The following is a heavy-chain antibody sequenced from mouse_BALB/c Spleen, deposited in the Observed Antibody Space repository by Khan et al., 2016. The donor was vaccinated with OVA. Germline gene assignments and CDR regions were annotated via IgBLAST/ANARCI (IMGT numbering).Heavy chain of an antibody. Sequence: EVQLQESGPGLVKPSQSLSLTCSVTGYSITRGYFWNWIRQFPGNKLEWMGYIRSDGNSNYNPSLKNRLSITRDTSKNRFFLKLNSGTPEDTATYYGARGGSSGPAWFAYWGQGTLVTVSA. CDR2: IRSDGNS. J-gene: IGHJ3*01. V-gene: IGHV3-6*02. CDR1: GYSITRGYF. CDR3: ARGGSSGPAWFAY. D-gene: IGHD3-1*01.